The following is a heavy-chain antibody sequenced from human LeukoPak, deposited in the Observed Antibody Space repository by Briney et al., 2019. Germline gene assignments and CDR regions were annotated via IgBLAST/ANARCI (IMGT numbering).Heavy chain of an antibody. CDR1: GGSISSSSYY. CDR3: ARTPPIAVAGIVGWFDP. Sequence: SETLSLTCTVSGGSISSSSYYWGWIRQPPGKGLEWIGSIYYSGSTYYNPSLKSRVTISVDTSKNQFSLKLSSVTAADTAVYYCARTPPIAVAGIVGWFDPWGQGTLVTVSS. J-gene: IGHJ5*02. V-gene: IGHV4-39*07. CDR2: IYYSGST. D-gene: IGHD6-19*01.